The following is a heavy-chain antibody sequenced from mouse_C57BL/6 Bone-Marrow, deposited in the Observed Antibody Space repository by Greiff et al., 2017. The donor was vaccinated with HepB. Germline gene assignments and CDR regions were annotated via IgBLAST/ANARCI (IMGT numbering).Heavy chain of an antibody. D-gene: IGHD2-4*01. J-gene: IGHJ4*01. V-gene: IGHV1-18*01. CDR2: INPNNGGT. CDR3: ARIYYDYERLYYYAMDY. Sequence: EVQLQESGPELVKPGASVKIPCKASGYTFTDYNMDWVKQSHGKSLEWIGDINPNNGGTIYNQKFKGKATLTVDKSSSTAYMELRSLTSEDTAVYYCARIYYDYERLYYYAMDYWGQGTSVTVSS. CDR1: GYTFTDYN.